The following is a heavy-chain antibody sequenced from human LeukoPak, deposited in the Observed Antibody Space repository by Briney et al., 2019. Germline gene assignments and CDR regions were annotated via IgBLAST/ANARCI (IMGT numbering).Heavy chain of an antibody. CDR3: ARYSGSYEVNYYYYYGMDV. D-gene: IGHD1-26*01. V-gene: IGHV1-46*01. J-gene: IGHJ6*02. CDR1: GYTFTSYY. CDR2: INPSGGST. Sequence: GASVKVSCKASGYTFTSYYMHWVRQAPGQGLEWMGIINPSGGSTSYAQKFQGRVTMTRDTSTSTVYMELSSLRSEDTAVYYCARYSGSYEVNYYYYYGMDVWGQGTTVTVSS.